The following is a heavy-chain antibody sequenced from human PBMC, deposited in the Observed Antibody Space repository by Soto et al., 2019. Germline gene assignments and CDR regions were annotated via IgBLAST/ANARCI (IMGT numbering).Heavy chain of an antibody. D-gene: IGHD2-2*01. Sequence: GGSLLLACASSVFTFSSYAMSWVGQAPGKGLDWVSGISGSGGSTYYADSVKGRFTISRDNSKNTLYLQMNSLRAEDTAVYYCAKDLEYCSSTSCYYGFDYWGQGTMVTVSS. V-gene: IGHV3-23*01. CDR1: VFTFSSYA. CDR3: AKDLEYCSSTSCYYGFDY. J-gene: IGHJ4*02. CDR2: ISGSGGST.